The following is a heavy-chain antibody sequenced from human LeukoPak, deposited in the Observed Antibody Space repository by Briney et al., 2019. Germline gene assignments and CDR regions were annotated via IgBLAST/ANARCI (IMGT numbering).Heavy chain of an antibody. CDR2: IIPIFGTA. CDR3: ARARFLEWLGYYYYYMDV. J-gene: IGHJ6*03. Sequence: ASVKVSCKASGGTFSSYAISWVRQAPGQGLEWMGGIIPIFGTANYAQKFQGRVTITTDESTSTAYMELSSLRSEDTAVYYCARARFLEWLGYYYYYMDVWGKGTTVTVSS. D-gene: IGHD3-3*01. V-gene: IGHV1-69*05. CDR1: GGTFSSYA.